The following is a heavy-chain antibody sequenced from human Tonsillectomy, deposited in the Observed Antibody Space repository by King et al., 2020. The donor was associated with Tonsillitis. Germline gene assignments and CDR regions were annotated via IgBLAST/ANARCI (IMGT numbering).Heavy chain of an antibody. Sequence: HVQLVQSGSELKKPGASVKVSCEASGYTFSNYAINWVRQAPGQGLEWMGWINTNTGNPTYAQGFTGRFVFSLDTSVSTAYLQISSLKAEDTAVYYCARDPEGYSYGYHLLYYGMDVWGQGTTVTVSS. CDR1: GYTFSNYA. CDR2: INTNTGNP. D-gene: IGHD5-18*01. CDR3: ARDPEGYSYGYHLLYYGMDV. V-gene: IGHV7-4-1*02. J-gene: IGHJ6*02.